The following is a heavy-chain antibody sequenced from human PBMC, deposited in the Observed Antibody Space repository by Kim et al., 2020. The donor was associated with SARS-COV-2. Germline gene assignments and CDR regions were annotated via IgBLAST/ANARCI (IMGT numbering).Heavy chain of an antibody. CDR2: ISSSSSYI. V-gene: IGHV3-21*01. J-gene: IGHJ6*02. D-gene: IGHD7-27*01. Sequence: GGSLRLSCAASGFTFSSYSMNWVRQAPGKGLEWVSSISSSSSYIYYADSVKGRFTISRDNAKNSLYLQMNSLRAEDTAVYYCARDLGSDNWGGYYYYGMDVWGQGTTVTFSS. CDR1: GFTFSSYS. CDR3: ARDLGSDNWGGYYYYGMDV.